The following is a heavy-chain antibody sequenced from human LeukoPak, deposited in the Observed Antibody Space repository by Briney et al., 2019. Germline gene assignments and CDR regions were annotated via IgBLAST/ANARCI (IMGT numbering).Heavy chain of an antibody. J-gene: IGHJ6*03. CDR1: GSSISSYY. CDR2: IYTSGST. CDR3: ARVSPSELRLGDLSFYYYYYMDV. D-gene: IGHD3-16*02. Sequence: SETLSLTCTVSGSSISSYYWSWIRQPAGKGLEWIGRIYTSGSTNYNPSLKSRVTISVDTSKNQFSLKLSSVTAADTAVYYCARVSPSELRLGDLSFYYYYYMDVWGKGTTVTISS. V-gene: IGHV4-4*07.